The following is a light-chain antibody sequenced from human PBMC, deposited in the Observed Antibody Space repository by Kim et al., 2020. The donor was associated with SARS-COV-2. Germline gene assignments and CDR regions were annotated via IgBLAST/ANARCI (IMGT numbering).Light chain of an antibody. V-gene: IGLV1-47*01. CDR1: NSNIGDNF. CDR3: ASWDDSVTGWV. CDR2: KND. J-gene: IGLJ3*02. Sequence: GQRVTISWSGSNSNIGDNFVYWYQQRPGSAPKLLIHKNDQRPSGVPDRFSGSKSGTSASLAITGLRSEDEADYSCASWDDSVTGWVFGGGTQLTVL.